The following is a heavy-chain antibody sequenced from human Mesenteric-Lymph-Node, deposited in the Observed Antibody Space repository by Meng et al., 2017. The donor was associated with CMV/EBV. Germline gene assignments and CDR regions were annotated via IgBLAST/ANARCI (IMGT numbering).Heavy chain of an antibody. CDR3: AKDQGLIFDY. Sequence: GESLKISCAASGLTVSSNYMSWVRQAPGKGLEWVAFIRYDGSNKYYADSVKGRFTISRDNSKNTLYLQMNSLRAEDTAVYYCAKDQGLIFDYWGQGTLVTVSS. CDR1: GLTVSSNY. V-gene: IGHV3-30*02. J-gene: IGHJ4*02. CDR2: IRYDGSNK.